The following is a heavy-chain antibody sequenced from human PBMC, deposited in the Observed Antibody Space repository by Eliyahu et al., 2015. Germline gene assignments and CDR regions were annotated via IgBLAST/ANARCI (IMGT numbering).Heavy chain of an antibody. D-gene: IGHD1-1*01. CDR1: GFTFTSYA. CDR2: ISASGDRT. CDR3: AKGRGYVSPDY. J-gene: IGHJ4*02. Sequence: EVQLLESGGGLVQPGGSLRLSCAASGFTFTSYAMIWVRQGPGKGLGWVSAISASGDRTYYADSVKGRFTISRDQSKNTVYLQLNSLRVEDTALYYCAKGRGYVSPDYWGQGTLVTVSS. V-gene: IGHV3-23*01.